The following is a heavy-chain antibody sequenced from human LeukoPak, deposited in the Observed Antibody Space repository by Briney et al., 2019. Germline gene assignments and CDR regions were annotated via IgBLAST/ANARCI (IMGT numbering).Heavy chain of an antibody. J-gene: IGHJ4*02. CDR2: ISAYNGNT. D-gene: IGHD3-9*01. CDR1: GYTLTSYG. CDR3: ARADILTGYFETLPFDY. V-gene: IGHV1-18*01. Sequence: GASVKVSCKASGYTLTSYGISWVRQAPGQGLEWMGWISAYNGNTNYAQKLQGRVTMTTDTSTSTDYMALRSLRSDDTAVYYCARADILTGYFETLPFDYWGQGTLVTVSS.